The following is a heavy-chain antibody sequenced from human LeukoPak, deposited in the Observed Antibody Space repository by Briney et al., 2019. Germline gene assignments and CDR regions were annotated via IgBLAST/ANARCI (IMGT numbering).Heavy chain of an antibody. CDR3: AKDHANTPVVTN. CDR1: GFTFSNAW. CDR2: ISGGSSGST. D-gene: IGHD2-21*02. Sequence: PGGSLRLSCAASGFTFSNAWMSWVRQAPGKGLEWLSVISGGSSGSTYYADSVTGRFTVSRDNSKNTVDLQINNLRVDDTAIYYCAKDHANTPVVTNWGQGILVTVSS. J-gene: IGHJ4*02. V-gene: IGHV3-23*01.